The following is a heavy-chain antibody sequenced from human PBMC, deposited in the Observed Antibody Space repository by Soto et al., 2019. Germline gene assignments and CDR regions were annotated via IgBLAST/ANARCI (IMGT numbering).Heavy chain of an antibody. J-gene: IGHJ4*02. CDR2: FNPNNGDT. Sequence: GASVKVSCKASRYTFTAYFIHWVRQAPGQGLEWMGWFNPNNGDTYYPQKFQGRLTMTRDMSINTAYMELSRLTSDDTAVYYCARESYNWNYDYWGQGSLVTAPQ. CDR1: RYTFTAYF. V-gene: IGHV1-2*02. CDR3: ARESYNWNYDY. D-gene: IGHD1-20*01.